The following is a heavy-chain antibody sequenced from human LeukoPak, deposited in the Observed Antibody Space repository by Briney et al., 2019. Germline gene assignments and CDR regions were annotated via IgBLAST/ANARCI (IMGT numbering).Heavy chain of an antibody. CDR1: GYTFTGYY. V-gene: IGHV1-2*02. CDR2: INPNSGGT. CDR3: ARDDSSFSHYYYYMDV. D-gene: IGHD6-6*01. J-gene: IGHJ6*03. Sequence: GASVKVSCKASGYTFTGYYMHWVRQAPGQGLEWMGWINPNSGGTNYAQKFQGRVTMTRDTSISTAYMELSRLRPDDTAVYYCARDDSSFSHYYYYMDVWGKGTTVTVSS.